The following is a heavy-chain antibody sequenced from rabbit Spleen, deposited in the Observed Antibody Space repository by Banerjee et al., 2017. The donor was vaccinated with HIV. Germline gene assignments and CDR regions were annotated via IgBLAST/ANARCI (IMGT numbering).Heavy chain of an antibody. CDR2: IFSNSHNI. V-gene: IGHV1S40*01. Sequence: QSLEESGGGLVQPGGSLTLSCKASGFDFSRYGMSWVRQAPGKGLEWIACIFSNSHNIASASRAKGRFPITKTSSTTVTLQMASLTAADTATYVCARGYGASGYALWGQGTLLTVS. CDR3: ARGYGASGYAL. J-gene: IGHJ5*01. CDR1: GFDFSRYG. D-gene: IGHD6-1*01.